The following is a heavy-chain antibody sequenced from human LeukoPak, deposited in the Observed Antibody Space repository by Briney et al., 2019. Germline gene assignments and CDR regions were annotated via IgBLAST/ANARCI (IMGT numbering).Heavy chain of an antibody. Sequence: PSETLSLTCAVYGGSFSGYYWSWIRQPPGKGLEWIGEINHSGSTNYNPSLKSRVTISVDTSKNQFSLKLSSVTAADMAVYYCARGWRNFDYWGQGTLVTVSS. CDR1: GGSFSGYY. D-gene: IGHD3-3*01. V-gene: IGHV4-34*01. CDR2: INHSGST. CDR3: ARGWRNFDY. J-gene: IGHJ4*02.